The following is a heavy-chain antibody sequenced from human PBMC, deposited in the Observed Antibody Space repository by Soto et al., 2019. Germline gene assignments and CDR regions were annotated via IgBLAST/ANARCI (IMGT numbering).Heavy chain of an antibody. CDR1: GGTFSSYA. CDR3: ARDEITMVRGAVGDDAFDI. CDR2: IIPIFGTA. D-gene: IGHD3-10*01. J-gene: IGHJ3*02. V-gene: IGHV1-69*13. Sequence: SVKVSCKASGGTFSSYAISWVRHAPGQGLEWMGGIIPIFGTANYAQKFQGRVTITADESTSTAYMELSSLRSEDTAVYYCARDEITMVRGAVGDDAFDIWGQGTMVTVSS.